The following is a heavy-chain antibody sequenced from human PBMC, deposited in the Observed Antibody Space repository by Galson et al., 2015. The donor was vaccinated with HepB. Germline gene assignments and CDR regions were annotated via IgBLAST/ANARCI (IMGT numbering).Heavy chain of an antibody. V-gene: IGHV3-48*03. CDR3: ARDPGIAAAGTNVDY. CDR2: ISKSGWTT. D-gene: IGHD6-13*01. Sequence: SLRLSCAASGFTFSSYEMNWVRQAPGKGLECVSYISKSGWTTYYADSVKGRFTISRDNAKNSLYLQMNRLRAEDTAVYYCARDPGIAAAGTNVDYWGQGILVTVSS. J-gene: IGHJ4*02. CDR1: GFTFSSYE.